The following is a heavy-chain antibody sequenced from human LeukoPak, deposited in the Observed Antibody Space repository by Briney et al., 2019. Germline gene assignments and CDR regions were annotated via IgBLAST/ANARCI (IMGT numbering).Heavy chain of an antibody. J-gene: IGHJ6*02. D-gene: IGHD3-3*01. CDR3: ARGLTYYDFWSGYYGYYYYGMDV. CDR2: MNPNSGNT. CDR1: GYTLTSYD. Sequence: ASVKVSCKASGYTLTSYDINWVRQATGQGLEWMGWMNPNSGNTGYAQKFQGRVTMTRNTSISTAYMELSSLRSEDTAVYYCARGLTYYDFWSGYYGYYYYGMDVWGQGTTVTVSS. V-gene: IGHV1-8*01.